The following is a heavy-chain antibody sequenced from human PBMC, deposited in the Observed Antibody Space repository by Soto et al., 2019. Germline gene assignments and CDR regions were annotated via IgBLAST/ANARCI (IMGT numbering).Heavy chain of an antibody. CDR3: AKCGSSWGDAFDI. CDR1: GYTFTPYG. V-gene: IGHV1-18*04. J-gene: IGHJ3*02. D-gene: IGHD1-26*01. CDR2: ISAYNGNT. Sequence: QLQLVQSGAEVTKPGASVKVSCKASGYTFTPYGISWVRQAHGQGLEWMGWISAYNGNTNYAQKLQGSVTMTTDTSTSTAYMELGSLRSDDTAVYYCAKCGSSWGDAFDIWGQGTMVTVSS.